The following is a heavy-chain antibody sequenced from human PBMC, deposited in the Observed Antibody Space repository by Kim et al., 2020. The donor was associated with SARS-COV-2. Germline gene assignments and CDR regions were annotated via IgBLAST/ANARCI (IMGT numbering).Heavy chain of an antibody. CDR1: GFTFSSYG. J-gene: IGHJ4*02. D-gene: IGHD3-9*01. CDR3: ARGDYYDILAGPLEDDY. V-gene: IGHV3-33*01. Sequence: GGSLRLSCAASGFTFSSYGMHWVRQAPGKGLERVAVIWYDGSNKYYADSVKGRFTISRDNSKNTLYPQMNSLRAEDTAVYYCARGDYYDILAGPLEDDYWGQGTLVTVSS. CDR2: IWYDGSNK.